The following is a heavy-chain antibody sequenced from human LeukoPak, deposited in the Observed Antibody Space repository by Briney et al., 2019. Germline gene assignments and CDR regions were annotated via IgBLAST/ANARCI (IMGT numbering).Heavy chain of an antibody. V-gene: IGHV1-46*01. CDR1: GYTFTSYG. CDR2: INPSGGST. CDR3: ARALPRITFDY. D-gene: IGHD3-10*01. J-gene: IGHJ4*02. Sequence: ASVKVSCKASGYTFTSYGISWVRQAPGQGLEWMGIINPSGGSTSYAQKFQGRVTMTRDTSTSTVYMELSSLRSEDTAVYYCARALPRITFDYWGQGTLVTVSS.